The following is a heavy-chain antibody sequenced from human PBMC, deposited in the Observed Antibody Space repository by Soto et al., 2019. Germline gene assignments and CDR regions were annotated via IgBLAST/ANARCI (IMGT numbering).Heavy chain of an antibody. CDR2: ISWNSGSI. Sequence: EVQLVESGGGLVQPGRSLRLSCAASGFTFDDYAMHWVRQAPGKGLEWVSGISWNSGSIGYADSVKGRFTISRDNDKNSLYRQMNSGRAEDRALFYCARFRVVVPAAQGGGYFFDYGGQGTLVTVSS. D-gene: IGHD2-2*01. CDR3: ARFRVVVPAAQGGGYFFDY. V-gene: IGHV3-9*01. CDR1: GFTFDDYA. J-gene: IGHJ4*02.